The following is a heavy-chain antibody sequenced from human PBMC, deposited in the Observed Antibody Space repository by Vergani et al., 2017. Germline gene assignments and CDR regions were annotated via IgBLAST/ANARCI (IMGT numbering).Heavy chain of an antibody. V-gene: IGHV4-61*02. D-gene: IGHD5-24*01. CDR1: GGSISSGGYS. CDR2: IYTSGST. Sequence: QLQLQESGSGLVKPSQTLSLTCAVSGGSISSGGYSWSWIRQPAGKGLEWIGRIYTSGSTNYNPSLKSRVTISVDTSKNQFSLKLSSVTAADTAVYYCASEQLRGWNYWGQGTLVTVSS. CDR3: ASEQLRGWNY. J-gene: IGHJ4*02.